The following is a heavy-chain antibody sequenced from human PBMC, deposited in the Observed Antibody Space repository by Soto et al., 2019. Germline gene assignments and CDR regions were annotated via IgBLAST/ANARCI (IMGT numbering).Heavy chain of an antibody. Sequence: QVQLVQSGAEEKKPGSSVKVSCKASGATFSGYAINWVRQAPVQGLEWLGRIVPIFETLNYAERFQGRVAITADESTATVYMELTNLTHEDTAVYYCVVMGNVAVSNPRSFDYWGQGTQVTVSS. V-gene: IGHV1-69*18. CDR1: GATFSGYA. CDR3: VVMGNVAVSNPRSFDY. D-gene: IGHD6-19*01. CDR2: IVPIFETL. J-gene: IGHJ4*02.